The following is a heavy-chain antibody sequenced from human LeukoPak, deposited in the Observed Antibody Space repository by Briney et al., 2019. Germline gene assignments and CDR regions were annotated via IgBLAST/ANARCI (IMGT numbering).Heavy chain of an antibody. V-gene: IGHV3-23*01. CDR2: IGGRGPDT. CDR3: AKKVVVGATSPYSDFQD. CDR1: GFTYKNYT. D-gene: IGHD1-26*01. J-gene: IGHJ1*01. Sequence: GGSLRLSCVASGFTYKNYTMSWVRQAPGKGLEWVSAIGGRGPDTYYADSVKGRFTISRDNAKNTLYLQMNSLRAEDTALYYCAKKVVVGATSPYSDFQDWGQGTLVTVSS.